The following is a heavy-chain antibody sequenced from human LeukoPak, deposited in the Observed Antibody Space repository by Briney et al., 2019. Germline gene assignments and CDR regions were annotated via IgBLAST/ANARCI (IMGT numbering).Heavy chain of an antibody. D-gene: IGHD1-26*01. Sequence: SETLSLTCTVSGGSISSSGYYWGWIRQPAGKGLEWIASIYYSGSTYYNPSLKSRVTISVDTSKNQLSLKLSSLTAADTAVYYCARHEYSGSYYGLSWFDPWGQGTLVTVSS. CDR2: IYYSGST. CDR3: ARHEYSGSYYGLSWFDP. V-gene: IGHV4-39*01. CDR1: GGSISSSGYY. J-gene: IGHJ5*02.